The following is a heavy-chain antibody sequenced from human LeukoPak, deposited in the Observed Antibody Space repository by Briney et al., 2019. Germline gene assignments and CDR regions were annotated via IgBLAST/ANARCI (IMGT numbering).Heavy chain of an antibody. J-gene: IGHJ4*02. V-gene: IGHV3-23*01. D-gene: IGHD3-3*01. CDR2: INSNGDEI. CDR3: ANWSGSSAGDY. Sequence: PGGSLRLSCAASGFTFCTYAITWVRQAPGKGLEWVSGINSNGDEIYYADSVRGRFTISRDNSNNALYLQMDSLRAEDTAVYYCANWSGSSAGDYWGQGTLVTVSS. CDR1: GFTFCTYA.